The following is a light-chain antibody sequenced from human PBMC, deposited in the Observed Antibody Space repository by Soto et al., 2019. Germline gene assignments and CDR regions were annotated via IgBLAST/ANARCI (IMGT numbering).Light chain of an antibody. Sequence: QSALTQPPSASGSPGQSVTISCTGTISDVGAYNSVSWYQQHPGKAPRLMIYEVNKRPSGVPDRFSGSKSGNTASLTVSGLQAEDEADYYCNSHGGSNNFWVFGGGTKLTVL. CDR3: NSHGGSNNFWV. J-gene: IGLJ3*02. V-gene: IGLV2-8*01. CDR2: EVN. CDR1: ISDVGAYNS.